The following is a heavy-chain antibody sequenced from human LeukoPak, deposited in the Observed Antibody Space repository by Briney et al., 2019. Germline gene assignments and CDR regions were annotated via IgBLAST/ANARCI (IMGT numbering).Heavy chain of an antibody. CDR3: ARDGGSSSWYDYYYYMDV. D-gene: IGHD6-13*01. V-gene: IGHV4-34*01. Sequence: SEALPVTCAGYGGSFRGYYWRWMRQPPGKGLDWIGEINHSGSTNYNPCLQRRVTISVDKSQNQFSLKLSSEPAADTAVYYCARDGGSSSWYDYYYYMDVWGKGTTVTVSS. CDR1: GGSFRGYY. CDR2: INHSGST. J-gene: IGHJ6*03.